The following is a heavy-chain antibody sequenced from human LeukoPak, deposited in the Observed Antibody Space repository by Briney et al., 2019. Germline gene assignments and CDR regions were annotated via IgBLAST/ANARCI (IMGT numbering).Heavy chain of an antibody. CDR2: IYPGDSDT. J-gene: IGHJ4*02. CDR1: GYIFTSYW. D-gene: IGHD6-19*01. Sequence: GESLKTSCKGSGYIFTSYWIGWVRQMPGKGLEWMGIIYPGDSDTRYSPSFQGQVTISADKSISTAYLQWSSLKASDTAMYYCARQRAVADPLFDYWGQGTLVTVSS. CDR3: ARQRAVADPLFDY. V-gene: IGHV5-51*01.